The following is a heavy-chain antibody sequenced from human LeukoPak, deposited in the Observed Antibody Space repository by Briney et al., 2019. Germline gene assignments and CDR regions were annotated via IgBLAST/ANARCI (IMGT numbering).Heavy chain of an antibody. CDR1: GFTFSDYY. D-gene: IGHD3-10*01. V-gene: IGHV3-11*01. CDR2: ISSSGSTI. CDR3: ARKTYGSEFYVDH. Sequence: GGSLRLSCEVSGFTFSDYYMSWIRQAPGMGLEWLSYISSSGSTIYYADSVKGRFTISRDSANNSLDLQMNGLRAEDTAVYYCARKTYGSEFYVDHWGQGTLVTVSS. J-gene: IGHJ5*02.